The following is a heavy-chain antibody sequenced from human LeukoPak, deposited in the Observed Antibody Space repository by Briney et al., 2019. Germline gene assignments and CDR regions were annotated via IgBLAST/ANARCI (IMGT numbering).Heavy chain of an antibody. J-gene: IGHJ5*02. CDR1: GFTFSSYS. D-gene: IGHD4-17*01. CDR3: AGSTANWFDP. CDR2: ISSSSGTI. Sequence: GGSLRLSCAVSGFTFSSYSMNWVRQAPGKGLEWVSYISSSSGTIYYADSVKGRFTISRDNAKNSLYLQMNSPRVEDTAVYYCAGSTANWFDPWGQGTLVTVSA. V-gene: IGHV3-48*01.